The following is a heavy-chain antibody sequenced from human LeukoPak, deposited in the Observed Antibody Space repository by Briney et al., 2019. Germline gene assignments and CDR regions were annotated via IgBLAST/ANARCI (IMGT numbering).Heavy chain of an antibody. CDR3: ARVGYYDSSGTQYRSSAFDI. J-gene: IGHJ3*02. CDR2: ISSSSSYI. V-gene: IGHV3-21*01. Sequence: PGGSLRLSCAASGFTFSSYSMNWVRQAPGKGLEWVSSISSSSSYIYYADSVKGRFTISRDNAKNSLYLQMNSLRAEDTAVYYCARVGYYDSSGTQYRSSAFDIWGQGTMVTVSS. CDR1: GFTFSSYS. D-gene: IGHD3-22*01.